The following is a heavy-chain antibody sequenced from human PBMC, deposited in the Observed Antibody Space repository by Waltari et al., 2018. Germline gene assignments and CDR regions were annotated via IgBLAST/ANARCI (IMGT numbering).Heavy chain of an antibody. CDR1: GYSISSGYY. CDR2: IYHSGST. V-gene: IGHV4-38-2*02. J-gene: IGHJ3*02. D-gene: IGHD4-17*01. Sequence: QVQLQESGPGLVTPSATLSLTCTVSGYSISSGYYWGWIRQPPGKGLECFGSIYHSGSTYYNPSLKSRVTISVDTSKNKFSLKLSSVTAADTAVYYCARAYGDYDAFDIWGQGTMVTVSS. CDR3: ARAYGDYDAFDI.